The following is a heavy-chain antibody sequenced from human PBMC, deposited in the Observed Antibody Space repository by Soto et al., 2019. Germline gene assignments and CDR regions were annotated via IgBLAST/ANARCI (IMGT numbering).Heavy chain of an antibody. CDR3: ARRYGSAIDY. CDR1: GGTISSWY. Sequence: QVQLQESGPGLVKPSETLSLTCTVSGGTISSWYWSWIRQPPGKGLEWIGYIYYSGSTNCNPSLKIRVTISVDTSKTQFSLKLSSVTAADTAGYYCARRYGSAIDYWGQGTLVTVSS. J-gene: IGHJ4*02. CDR2: IYYSGST. V-gene: IGHV4-59*08. D-gene: IGHD1-26*01.